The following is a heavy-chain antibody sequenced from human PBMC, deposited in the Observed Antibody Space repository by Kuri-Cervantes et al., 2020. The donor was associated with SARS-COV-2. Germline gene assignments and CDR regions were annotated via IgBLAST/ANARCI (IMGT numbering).Heavy chain of an antibody. Sequence: GSLRLSCAASGFTFSSYWMSWVRQAPGKGLEWVGRTRNKANSYTTEYAASVKGRFTISRDDSKNSLYLQMNSLKTEDTAVYYCARETCSSTSCYYFDYWGQGTLVTVSS. J-gene: IGHJ4*02. CDR3: ARETCSSTSCYYFDY. CDR1: GFTFSSYW. CDR2: TRNKANSYTT. V-gene: IGHV3-72*01. D-gene: IGHD2-2*01.